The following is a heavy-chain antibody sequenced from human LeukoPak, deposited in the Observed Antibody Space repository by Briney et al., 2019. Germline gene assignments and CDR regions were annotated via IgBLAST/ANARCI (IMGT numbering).Heavy chain of an antibody. CDR2: TYYRSKWYN. J-gene: IGHJ4*02. Sequence: SQTLSLTCAISGDSVSRNTAGWNWIRQSPARGLEWLGRTYYRSKWYNDYAVSVKSRITINPDTSKNQFSLQLNSVTPEDTAVYYCARDGFRIAAAVPFDYWGQGTLVTVSS. V-gene: IGHV6-1*01. CDR1: GDSVSRNTAG. CDR3: ARDGFRIAAAVPFDY. D-gene: IGHD6-13*01.